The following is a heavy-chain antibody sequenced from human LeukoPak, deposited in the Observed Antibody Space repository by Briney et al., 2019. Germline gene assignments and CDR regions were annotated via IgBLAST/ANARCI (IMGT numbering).Heavy chain of an antibody. V-gene: IGHV4-30-2*01. CDR1: GGSISSGGYY. CDR3: ARGVAAAGTPGDWFDP. CDR2: IYHSGST. Sequence: SQTLSLTCTVSGGSISSGGYYWSWIRQPPGKGLEWIGYIYHSGSTYYNPSLKSRVTISVDRSKNQFSLKLSSVTAADTAVYYCARGVAAAGTPGDWFDPWGQGTLVTVSS. D-gene: IGHD6-13*01. J-gene: IGHJ5*02.